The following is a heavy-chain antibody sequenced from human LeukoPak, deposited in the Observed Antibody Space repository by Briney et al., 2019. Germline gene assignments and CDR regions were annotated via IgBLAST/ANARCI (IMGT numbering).Heavy chain of an antibody. CDR1: GGTFSSYP. J-gene: IGHJ4*02. CDR3: ARDNGDYID. CDR2: IIPILGTT. D-gene: IGHD4-17*01. V-gene: IGHV1-69*11. Sequence: GASVKVSCKASGGTFSSYPISWVRQAPGQGLEWMGRIIPILGTTNYAQKFQGRVTITTDESTSTVYMELSSLRSEDTAVYYCARDNGDYIDWGQGTLVTVSS.